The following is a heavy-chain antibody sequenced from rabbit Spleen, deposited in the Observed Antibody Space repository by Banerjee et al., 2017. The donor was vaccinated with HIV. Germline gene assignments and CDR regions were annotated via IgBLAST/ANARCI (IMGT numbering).Heavy chain of an antibody. CDR2: INSFSGGT. CDR1: GFDFSNYG. CDR3: ARDLAGVIGWNFNL. J-gene: IGHJ4*01. D-gene: IGHD4-1*01. Sequence: QEQLVESGGGLVQPGGSLKLSCKASGFDFSNYGVSWVRQAPGKGLEWIGCINSFSGGTVYATWAKGRFTISKASWTTVTLQMTSLTAADTASYFCARDLAGVIGWNFNLWGQGTLVTVS. V-gene: IGHV1S45*01.